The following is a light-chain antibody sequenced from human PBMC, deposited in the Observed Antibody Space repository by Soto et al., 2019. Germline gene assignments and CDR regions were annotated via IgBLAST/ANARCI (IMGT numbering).Light chain of an antibody. CDR3: SSFTISNTVL. CDR2: EVS. J-gene: IGLJ2*01. V-gene: IGLV2-14*01. Sequence: QSALTQPASVSGSLGQSITISCTGTSSDVGGYKYVSWYQQHPGKVPKLLTYEVSRRPSGVSNRFSGSKSGNTASLTISGLQAEDEADYCSSFTISNTVLFGGGTKLTVL. CDR1: SSDVGGYKY.